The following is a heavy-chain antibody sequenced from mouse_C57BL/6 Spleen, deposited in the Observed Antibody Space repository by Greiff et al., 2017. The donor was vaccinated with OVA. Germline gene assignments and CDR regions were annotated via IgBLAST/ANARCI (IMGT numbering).Heavy chain of an antibody. V-gene: IGHV5-4*01. CDR3: ARDLRELVFDY. CDR1: GFTFSSYA. J-gene: IGHJ2*01. Sequence: DVKLVESGGGLVKPGGSLKLSCAASGFTFSSYAMSWVRQTPEKRLEWVATISDGGSYTYYPDNVKGRFTISRDNAKNNLYLQMSHLKSEDTAIYYCARDLRELVFDYWGQGTTLTVSS. CDR2: ISDGGSYT. D-gene: IGHD1-1*02.